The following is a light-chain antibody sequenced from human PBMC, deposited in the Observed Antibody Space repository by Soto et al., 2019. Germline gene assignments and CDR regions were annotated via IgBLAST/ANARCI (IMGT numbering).Light chain of an antibody. Sequence: DIQLTQSPSSVSASVGDRVSITCRASQTVNTWLAWFQQKPGKAPKLLIYAASTLQSGVPSRFSGSGSGTDFTLTISSLQPDDFATYYCQQVNHFPCTFGQGTYLEIK. J-gene: IGKJ2*02. CDR3: QQVNHFPCT. CDR2: AAS. V-gene: IGKV1D-12*01. CDR1: QTVNTW.